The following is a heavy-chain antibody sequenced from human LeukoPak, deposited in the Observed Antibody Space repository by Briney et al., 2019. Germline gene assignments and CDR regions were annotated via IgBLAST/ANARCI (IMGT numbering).Heavy chain of an antibody. V-gene: IGHV3-30*02. CDR3: AKDQRYSSGWLFDY. D-gene: IGHD6-19*01. J-gene: IGHJ4*02. CDR2: IRYDGSNK. Sequence: GGSLRLSCAASGFTFSSYGMHWVRQAPGKGREWVAFIRYDGSNKYYADSVKGRFTISRDNSKSTLYLQMNSLRAEDTAVYYCAKDQRYSSGWLFDYWGQGTLVTVSS. CDR1: GFTFSSYG.